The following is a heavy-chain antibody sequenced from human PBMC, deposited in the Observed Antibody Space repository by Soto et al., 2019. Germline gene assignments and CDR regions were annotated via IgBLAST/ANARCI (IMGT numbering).Heavy chain of an antibody. V-gene: IGHV1-3*01. CDR1: GDTFTSYA. CDR2: INAGNGNT. CDR3: ARVLGIAVAGTPNGRFDP. Sequence: QVQLVQSGAEVKKPGASVKVSCKASGDTFTSYAMHWVRQAPGQRLEWMGWINAGNGNTKYSQKFQGRVTITRDTSASTAYMELSSLRSEDTAVYYCARVLGIAVAGTPNGRFDPWGQGTLVTVSS. J-gene: IGHJ5*02. D-gene: IGHD6-19*01.